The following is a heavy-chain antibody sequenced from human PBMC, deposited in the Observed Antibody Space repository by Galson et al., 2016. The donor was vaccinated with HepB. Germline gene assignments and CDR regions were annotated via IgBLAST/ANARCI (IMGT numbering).Heavy chain of an antibody. CDR1: GYTFTTYG. D-gene: IGHD6-19*01. CDR2: ISAYNGNT. Sequence: SVKVSCKASGYTFTTYGVSWVRQAPGQGLEWMGWISAYNGNTNYAQKFQGRVTMTTDTSTSTAYMDLRSLRSDDTAVYYCARDFGSGFGAGNPFDYWGQGTLVAVSS. J-gene: IGHJ4*02. CDR3: ARDFGSGFGAGNPFDY. V-gene: IGHV1-18*01.